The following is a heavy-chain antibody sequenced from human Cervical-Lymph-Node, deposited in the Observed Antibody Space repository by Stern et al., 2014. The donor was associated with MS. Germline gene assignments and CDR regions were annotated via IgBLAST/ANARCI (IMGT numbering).Heavy chain of an antibody. CDR3: AREKSDSILWFGDLRDYNYGMDV. Sequence: VQLGQSGGDLVQPGRSLRLSCVASGFTLGDYAMHWVRQAPGKGLAWVAGVSWNSGAIGYAESVKGRFTISRDNAKNSLYLQMNSLRLEDSALYYCAREKSDSILWFGDLRDYNYGMDVWGRGTTVTVSS. CDR1: GFTLGDYA. J-gene: IGHJ6*02. CDR2: VSWNSGAI. D-gene: IGHD3-10*01. V-gene: IGHV3-9*01.